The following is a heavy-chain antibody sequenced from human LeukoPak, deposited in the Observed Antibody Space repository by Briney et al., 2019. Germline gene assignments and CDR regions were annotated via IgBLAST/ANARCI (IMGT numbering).Heavy chain of an antibody. CDR2: ISASGST. V-gene: IGHV4-4*07. CDR1: GGSISSYY. CDR3: AREQRWLESLDY. J-gene: IGHJ4*02. D-gene: IGHD5-24*01. Sequence: SETLSLTCTVSGGSISSYYSSWIRQPAGKGLEWIGRISASGSTNYNPSLKSRVTISVNTSKNQFSLKLSSVTATDTAVYYCAREQRWLESLDYWGQGTLVTVSS.